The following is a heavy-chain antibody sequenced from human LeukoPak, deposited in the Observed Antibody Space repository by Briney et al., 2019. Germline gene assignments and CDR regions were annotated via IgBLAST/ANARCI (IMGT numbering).Heavy chain of an antibody. CDR3: ARRQYSSSWYYFDY. J-gene: IGHJ4*02. CDR2: IYYSGST. Sequence: PSETLSLTCTVSGGSISSSSYYWGWIRQPPGKGLEWIGSIYYSGSTYYNPPLKSRVTISVDTSKNQFSLKLSSVTAADTAVYYCARRQYSSSWYYFDYWGQGTLVTVSS. D-gene: IGHD6-13*01. CDR1: GGSISSSSYY. V-gene: IGHV4-39*01.